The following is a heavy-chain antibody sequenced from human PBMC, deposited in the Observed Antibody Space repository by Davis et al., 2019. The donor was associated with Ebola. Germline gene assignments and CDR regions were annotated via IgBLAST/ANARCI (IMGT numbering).Heavy chain of an antibody. CDR3: ARETQYSSFSFDY. CDR1: GGSIRSYY. D-gene: IGHD6-6*01. CDR2: IYYSGST. V-gene: IGHV4-59*01. Sequence: SETLSLTCTVSGGSIRSYYWSWIRQPPGKGLEWIGYIYYSGSTNYNPSLKSRVTISVDTSKNQFSLKLSSVTAADTAVYYCARETQYSSFSFDYWGQGTLVTVSS. J-gene: IGHJ4*02.